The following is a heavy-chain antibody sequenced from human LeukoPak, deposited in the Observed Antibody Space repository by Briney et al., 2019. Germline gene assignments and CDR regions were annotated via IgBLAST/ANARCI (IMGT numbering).Heavy chain of an antibody. CDR2: IKQDGSEK. Sequence: GESLKISCTASGFTFSNYWMSWVRQAPGKGLEWVANIKQDGSEKYYVDSVKGRFTISRDNAKNSLYLQMNSLRAEDTAVYYCARDNVVTTIDDYYYYMDVWGKGTTVTVSS. V-gene: IGHV3-7*01. CDR1: GFTFSNYW. CDR3: ARDNVVTTIDDYYYYMDV. J-gene: IGHJ6*03. D-gene: IGHD5-12*01.